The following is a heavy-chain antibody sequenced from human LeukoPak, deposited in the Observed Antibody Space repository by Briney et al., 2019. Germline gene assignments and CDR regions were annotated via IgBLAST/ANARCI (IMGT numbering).Heavy chain of an antibody. CDR2: INHSGST. Sequence: SETLSLTCAVYGGSFSGYYWSWIRQPPGKGLEWIGEINHSGSTYYNPSLKSRVTISVDTSKNQFSLKLSSVTAADTAVYYCAREAHIRFLEWLAQVRYNWFDPWGQGTLVTVSS. V-gene: IGHV4-34*01. J-gene: IGHJ5*02. D-gene: IGHD3-3*01. CDR1: GGSFSGYY. CDR3: AREAHIRFLEWLAQVRYNWFDP.